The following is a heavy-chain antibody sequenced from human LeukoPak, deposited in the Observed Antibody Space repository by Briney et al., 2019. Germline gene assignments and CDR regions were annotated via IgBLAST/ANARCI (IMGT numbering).Heavy chain of an antibody. CDR2: IYYGGST. D-gene: IGHD2-21*01. Sequence: PSETLSLTCTVSGASISSSDYYWGWIRQPPGKGLEWIGTIYYGGSTYYNPSLESRVTISVDTSMNQFSLRLSSGTAADTAVYYCANIVNSNAWRWGGQGTLVTVPS. CDR3: ANIVNSNAWRW. J-gene: IGHJ4*02. CDR1: GASISSSDYY. V-gene: IGHV4-39*01.